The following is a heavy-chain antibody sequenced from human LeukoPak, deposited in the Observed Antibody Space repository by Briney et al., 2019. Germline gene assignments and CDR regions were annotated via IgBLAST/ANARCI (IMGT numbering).Heavy chain of an antibody. Sequence: PGGSLRLSCAASGFTVSSNYLSWVRQAPGKGLEWVSVIYSGGSTYYADSVKGRFTISRDNSKNTLYLQMNSLRAEDTAVYYCARGSLYYDPYYMDVWGKGTTVTVSS. J-gene: IGHJ6*03. CDR3: ARGSLYYDPYYMDV. CDR1: GFTVSSNY. CDR2: IYSGGST. V-gene: IGHV3-53*01. D-gene: IGHD3-3*01.